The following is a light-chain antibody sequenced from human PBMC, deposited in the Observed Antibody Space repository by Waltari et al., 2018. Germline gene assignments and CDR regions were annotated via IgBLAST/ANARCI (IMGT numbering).Light chain of an antibody. J-gene: IGLJ2*01. CDR3: VAWDHSLSAVL. CDR1: RPNIGNNY. Sequence: QSVLPQPPSVSAPPGQKATISCSGSRPNIGNNYVSWYQQLPGTAPKLLIYDNDKRYSGIPDRFSGSKSSTSATLGITGLQTGDEADYYCVAWDHSLSAVLFGGGTKLTVL. CDR2: DND. V-gene: IGLV1-51*01.